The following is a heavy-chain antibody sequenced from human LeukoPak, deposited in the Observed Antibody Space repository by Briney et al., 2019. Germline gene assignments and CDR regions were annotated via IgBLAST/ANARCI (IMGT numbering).Heavy chain of an antibody. CDR3: ARGIGGSYEIGY. CDR2: ISYDGSNK. V-gene: IGHV3-30-3*01. Sequence: GGSLRLSCAASGFTFSSYAMHWVRQAPGKGLEWVAVISYDGSNKYYADSVKGRFTISRDNSKNTLYLQMNSLRAEDTAVYYCARGIGGSYEIGYWGQGTLVTVSS. CDR1: GFTFSSYA. D-gene: IGHD1-26*01. J-gene: IGHJ4*02.